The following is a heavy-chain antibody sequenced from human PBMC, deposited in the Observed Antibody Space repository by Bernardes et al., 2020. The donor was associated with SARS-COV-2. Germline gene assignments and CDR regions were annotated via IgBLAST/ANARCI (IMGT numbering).Heavy chain of an antibody. CDR2: IYYSGDT. J-gene: IGHJ4*02. CDR1: GGSMTGYY. Sequence: SETLSLTCTVSGGSMTGYYWSWIRQSPGKGLEWIGYIYYSGDTNYSPSPKSRVTISVDTSKNQFSLKLSSVTAADTAVYYCARRSDGWLGAAFDHWGQGTRVSVSS. V-gene: IGHV4-59*08. D-gene: IGHD6-19*01. CDR3: ARRSDGWLGAAFDH.